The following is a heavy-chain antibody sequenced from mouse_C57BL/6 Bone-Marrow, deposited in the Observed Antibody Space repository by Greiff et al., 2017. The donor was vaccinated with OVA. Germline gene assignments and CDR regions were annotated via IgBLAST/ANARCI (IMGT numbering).Heavy chain of an antibody. J-gene: IGHJ3*01. CDR2: IHPNSGST. D-gene: IGHD2-3*01. V-gene: IGHV1-64*01. CDR1: GYTFTSYW. Sequence: VQLQQPGAELVKPGASVKLSCKASGYTFTSYWMHWVKQRPGQGLEWIGMIHPNSGSTNYNEKFKSKTTLSVDKTSSTAYMQLSSLTSEDSAVYYCANWGWLLLAGFAYWGQGTLVTVSA. CDR3: ANWGWLLLAGFAY.